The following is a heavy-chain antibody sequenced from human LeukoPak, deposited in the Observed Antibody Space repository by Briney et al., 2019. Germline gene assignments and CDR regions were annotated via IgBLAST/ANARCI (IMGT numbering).Heavy chain of an antibody. J-gene: IGHJ4*02. CDR2: IKEDGSET. Sequence: GGSLRLSCAGSGFSFSSHWMSWVRQAPGKGLEWVANIKEDGSETFYADSVKGRFTVSRDNAKNSLYLQMSSLRAEDTAVYYCARTPRPVLSGTSYYFDYWGQGTLVTVSS. D-gene: IGHD1-26*01. CDR3: ARTPRPVLSGTSYYFDY. V-gene: IGHV3-7*01. CDR1: GFSFSSHW.